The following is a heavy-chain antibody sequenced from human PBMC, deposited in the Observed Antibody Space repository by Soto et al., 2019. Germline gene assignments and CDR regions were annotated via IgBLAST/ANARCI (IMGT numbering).Heavy chain of an antibody. CDR3: ARGGSSSWGGWFDP. CDR2: IYYSGST. D-gene: IGHD6-13*01. V-gene: IGHV4-39*01. J-gene: IGHJ5*02. Sequence: SETLSLTCTFSVGSSISSSYYWGWIRQPPGKGLEWIGSIYYSGSTYYNPSLKSRVTISVDTSKNQFSLKLSSVTAADTAVYYCARGGSSSWGGWFDPWGQGTLVTVSS. CDR1: VGSSISSSYY.